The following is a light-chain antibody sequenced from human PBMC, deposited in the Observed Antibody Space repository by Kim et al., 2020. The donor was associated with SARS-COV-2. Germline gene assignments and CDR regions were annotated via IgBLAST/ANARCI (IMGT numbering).Light chain of an antibody. V-gene: IGLV2-14*03. CDR3: CSFIGTSTYV. CDR2: DVT. Sequence: QSALTQPASVSGSPGQSITISCNGTSSDVGGYNYVSWYQQHTGEVPKLMIYDVTKRPSGVSNRFSGSKSGNTASLTISGLQTEDEADYYCCSFIGTSTYVFGAGTKVTVL. J-gene: IGLJ1*01. CDR1: SSDVGGYNY.